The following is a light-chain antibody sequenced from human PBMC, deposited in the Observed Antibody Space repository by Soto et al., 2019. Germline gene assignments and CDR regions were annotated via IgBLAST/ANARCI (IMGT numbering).Light chain of an antibody. CDR1: SSDVGGYDY. CDR2: EGS. CDR3: CSYAGSNTYVI. V-gene: IGLV2-23*01. J-gene: IGLJ2*01. Sequence: QSALTQPASVSGSPGQSITISCTGTSSDVGGYDYVSWYQLHPGKAPKLMVFEGSKRPSGVSNRFSGSKSGNTASLTISGLQAEDEADYYCCSYAGSNTYVIFGGGTKLTVL.